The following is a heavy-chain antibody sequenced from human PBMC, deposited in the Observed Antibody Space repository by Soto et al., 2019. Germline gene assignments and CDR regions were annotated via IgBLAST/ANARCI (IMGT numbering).Heavy chain of an antibody. CDR3: ARFGPYYDFWSGTPVSGMDV. CDR2: INPNSGGT. CDR1: GYTFTGYY. J-gene: IGHJ6*02. D-gene: IGHD3-3*01. V-gene: IGHV1-2*02. Sequence: GASVKVSCKASGYTFTGYYMHWVRQAPGQGLEWMGWINPNSGGTNYAQKFQGRVTMTRDTSISTAYMELSRLRSDDTAVYYCARFGPYYDFWSGTPVSGMDVWGQGTTVTAP.